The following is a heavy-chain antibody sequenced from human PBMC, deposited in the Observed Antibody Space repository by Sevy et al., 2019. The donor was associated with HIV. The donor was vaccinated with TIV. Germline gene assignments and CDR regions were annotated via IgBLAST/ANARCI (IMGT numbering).Heavy chain of an antibody. CDR1: GFTFSAYR. D-gene: IGHD3-9*01. J-gene: IGHJ4*02. CDR2: ISDSSGTI. Sequence: QLVGSLRLSCEASGFTFSAYRMNWVRQAPGKGLEWVSHISDSSGTIYYADSVKGRFTISRDNAKNSLYLEMNSLRHDDTAMYYCSRDDHDISTGYYYWGSDYWGQGTLVTVSS. V-gene: IGHV3-48*02. CDR3: SRDDHDISTGYYYWGSDY.